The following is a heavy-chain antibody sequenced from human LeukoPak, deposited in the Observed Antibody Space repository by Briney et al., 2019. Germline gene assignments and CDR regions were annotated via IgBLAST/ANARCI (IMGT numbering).Heavy chain of an antibody. CDR3: ARDLGVGATAFDY. D-gene: IGHD1-26*01. CDR1: GFTFSSYS. J-gene: IGHJ4*02. Sequence: GGSLRLSCAASGFTFSSYSMNWVRQAPGKGLEWVSYISISSSTIYYADSVKGRFTTSRDNAKNSLYLQMNSLRAEDTAVYYCARDLGVGATAFDYWGQGTLVTVSS. V-gene: IGHV3-48*01. CDR2: ISISSSTI.